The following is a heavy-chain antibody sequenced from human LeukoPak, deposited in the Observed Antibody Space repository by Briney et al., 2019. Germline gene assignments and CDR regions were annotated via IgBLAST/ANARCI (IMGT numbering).Heavy chain of an antibody. J-gene: IGHJ5*02. V-gene: IGHV1-2*02. D-gene: IGHD3-16*02. CDR3: AREGGHYDYVWGSYRPGWFDP. CDR2: INPNSGGT. Sequence: ASVKVSCKASGYTFTGYYMHWVRQAPGQGLEWMGWINPNSGGTNYAQKFQGRVTMTRDTSISTAYMELSRLRSDDTAVYYCAREGGHYDYVWGSYRPGWFDPWGQGTLVTVSS. CDR1: GYTFTGYY.